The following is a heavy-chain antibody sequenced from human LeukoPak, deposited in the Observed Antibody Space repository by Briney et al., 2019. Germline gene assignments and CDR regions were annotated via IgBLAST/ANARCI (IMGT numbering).Heavy chain of an antibody. J-gene: IGHJ4*02. CDR3: ARGGAWYYDYIWGSYRESATIDY. CDR1: GFTFSDYY. D-gene: IGHD3-16*02. CDR2: ISSSGSTI. Sequence: GGSLRLSCAASGFTFSDYYMSWIRQAPGKGLEWVSYISSSGSTIYYADSVKGRFTISRDNAKNSLYLQVNSLRAEDTAVYYCARGGAWYYDYIWGSYRESATIDYWGQGTLVTVSS. V-gene: IGHV3-11*01.